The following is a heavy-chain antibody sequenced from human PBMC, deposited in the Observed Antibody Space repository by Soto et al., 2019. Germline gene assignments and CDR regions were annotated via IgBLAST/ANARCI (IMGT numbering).Heavy chain of an antibody. CDR2: IIPIFGTT. CDR1: GGTFSSYP. Sequence: QVQLVQSGAEVKKPGSSVKVSCKASGGTFSSYPLSWVRQAPGQGLEWMGGIIPIFGTTKYAQKFQGRVTIIADESTTTAYMELSSLRSEDTAVYYCAMIDYSSGSDYWGQGTLVIVSS. J-gene: IGHJ4*02. D-gene: IGHD6-19*01. CDR3: AMIDYSSGSDY. V-gene: IGHV1-69*01.